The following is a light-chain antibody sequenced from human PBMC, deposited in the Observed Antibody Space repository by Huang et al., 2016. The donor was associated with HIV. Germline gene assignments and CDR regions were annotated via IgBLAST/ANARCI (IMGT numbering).Light chain of an antibody. Sequence: EIVMTQSPDTLSLSPGERATLSCRASQSVSTNLAWYRHKPGQAPRLLIHGASTRATGIPARFSGSGSGTEFTLTISTLQSEDFAVYYCQQYNTWPPNTFGQGTKLEMK. CDR3: QQYNTWPPNT. CDR1: QSVSTN. J-gene: IGKJ2*01. V-gene: IGKV3-15*01. CDR2: GAS.